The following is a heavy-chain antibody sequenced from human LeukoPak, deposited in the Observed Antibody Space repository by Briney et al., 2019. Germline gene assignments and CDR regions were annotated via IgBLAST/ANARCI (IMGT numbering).Heavy chain of an antibody. Sequence: PGGSLRLSCAASGFTFSSYGMHWVRQAPGKGLEWVAVISYDGSNKYYADSVKGRFTISRDNSKNTLYLQMNSLRAEDTAVYYCAKDNGGSYHGDYWGQGTLVTASS. D-gene: IGHD1-26*01. CDR1: GFTFSSYG. V-gene: IGHV3-30*18. J-gene: IGHJ4*02. CDR2: ISYDGSNK. CDR3: AKDNGGSYHGDY.